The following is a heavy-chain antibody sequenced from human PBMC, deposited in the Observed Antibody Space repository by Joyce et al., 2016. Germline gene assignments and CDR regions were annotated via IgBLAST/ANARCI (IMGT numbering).Heavy chain of an antibody. J-gene: IGHJ3*01. D-gene: IGHD4-23*01. V-gene: IGHV3-21*01. Sequence: EVQLVESGGGLVKPGGSLRLSCAASGLTFSSYNMNWVRQAPGKGLECVSSISDSSTYIYYADSVKGRFTISRDNAKNSLYLQMNSLRAEDTAVYYCARRGDYGGNSDAFDVWGQGTMVTVSS. CDR3: ARRGDYGGNSDAFDV. CDR1: GLTFSSYN. CDR2: ISDSSTYI.